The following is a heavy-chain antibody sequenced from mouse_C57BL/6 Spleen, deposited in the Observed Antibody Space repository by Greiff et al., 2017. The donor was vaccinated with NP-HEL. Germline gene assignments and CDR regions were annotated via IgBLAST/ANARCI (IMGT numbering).Heavy chain of an antibody. CDR3: ARVAYYAMDY. CDR2: IHPNSGST. Sequence: QVQLQQPGAELVKPGASVKLSCKASGYTFTSYWLHWVKQRPGQGLEWIGMIHPNSGSTNYNEKFKSKATLTVDKSSSTAYMQLSSLTSEDSAVYYCARVAYYAMDYWGQGTSVTVSS. CDR1: GYTFTSYW. V-gene: IGHV1-64*01. J-gene: IGHJ4*01.